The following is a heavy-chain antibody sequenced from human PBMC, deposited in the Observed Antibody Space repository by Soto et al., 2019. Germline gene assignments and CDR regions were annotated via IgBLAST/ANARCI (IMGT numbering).Heavy chain of an antibody. V-gene: IGHV1-69*12. CDR3: ARRAGGPAAMRGWFDP. CDR1: GGTFSSYA. Sequence: QVQLVQSGAEVKKPGSSVKVSCKASGGTFSSYAISWVRQAPGQGLEWMGGIIPIFGTANYAQKFQGRVTIPADESTSTAYMELSSLRSEDTAVYYCARRAGGPAAMRGWFDPWGQGTLVTVSS. CDR2: IIPIFGTA. D-gene: IGHD2-2*01. J-gene: IGHJ5*02.